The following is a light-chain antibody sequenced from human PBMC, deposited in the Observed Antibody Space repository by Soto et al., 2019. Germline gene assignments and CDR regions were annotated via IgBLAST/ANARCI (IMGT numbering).Light chain of an antibody. CDR3: CSYAGSRTLV. J-gene: IGLJ2*01. CDR1: SSHVGSYNL. CDR2: EGS. Sequence: QSALTQPASVSGSPGQSITISCTGTSSHVGSYNLVSWYQQHPGKAPKLMIYEGSKRPSGVSNRFSGSKSGNTASLTISGLQAEDEADYYCCSYAGSRTLVFGGGTKLTVL. V-gene: IGLV2-23*01.